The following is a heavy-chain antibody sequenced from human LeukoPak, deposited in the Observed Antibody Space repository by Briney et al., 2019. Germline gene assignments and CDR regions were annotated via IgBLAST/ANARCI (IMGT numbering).Heavy chain of an antibody. D-gene: IGHD6-19*01. CDR1: GYTFTSYG. V-gene: IGHV1-18*01. CDR3: ARIAWQWLNYYYYYMDV. J-gene: IGHJ6*03. CDR2: ISAYNGNT. Sequence: GASVKVSCKASGYTFTSYGISWVRQAPGQGLEWMGWISAYNGNTNYAQKLQGRVTMTTDTSTSTAYMELRSLRSDDTAVYYCARIAWQWLNYYYYYMDVWGKGTTVTISS.